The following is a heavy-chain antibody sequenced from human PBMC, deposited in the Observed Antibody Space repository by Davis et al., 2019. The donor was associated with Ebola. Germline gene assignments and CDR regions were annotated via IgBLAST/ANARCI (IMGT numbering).Heavy chain of an antibody. D-gene: IGHD4-17*01. J-gene: IGHJ3*02. CDR2: IYSGGST. Sequence: PGGSLRLSCAASGFTVSSNYMSWVRQAPGKGLEWVSVIYSGGSTYYADSVKGRFTISRDNSKNTLYLQMNSLRAEDTAVYYCARDQDDDYGDYVGAFDIWGQGTMVTVSS. CDR1: GFTVSSNY. CDR3: ARDQDDDYGDYVGAFDI. V-gene: IGHV3-53*01.